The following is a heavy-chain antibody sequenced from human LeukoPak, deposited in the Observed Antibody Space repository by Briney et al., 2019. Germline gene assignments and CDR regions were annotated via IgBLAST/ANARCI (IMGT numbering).Heavy chain of an antibody. J-gene: IGHJ4*02. CDR3: TSRHYYDSSGYYRRGDY. CDR1: EFTFSSYN. CDR2: ISSSSKYI. Sequence: KSGGSLRLSCVASEFTFSSYNMNWVRQAPGKGLEWVSSISSSSKYIYYADSVKGRFTISRDNAKNSLYLQMNSLRAEDTAVYYCTSRHYYDSSGYYRRGDYWGQGTLVTVSS. V-gene: IGHV3-21*01. D-gene: IGHD3-22*01.